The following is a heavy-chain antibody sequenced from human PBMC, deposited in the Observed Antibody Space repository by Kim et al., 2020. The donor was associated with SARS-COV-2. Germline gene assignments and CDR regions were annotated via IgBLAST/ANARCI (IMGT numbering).Heavy chain of an antibody. CDR3: AKADYYYDSSGYSHNAFDI. Sequence: GGSLRLSCAASGFTFDDYAMHWVRQAPGKGLEWVSLISGDGISTYYADSVKGRFTISRDNSKNSLYLQMNSLRTEDTALFYCAKADYYYDSSGYSHNAFDIWGQGTMVTVSS. CDR1: GFTFDDYA. J-gene: IGHJ3*02. CDR2: ISGDGIST. D-gene: IGHD3-22*01. V-gene: IGHV3-43*02.